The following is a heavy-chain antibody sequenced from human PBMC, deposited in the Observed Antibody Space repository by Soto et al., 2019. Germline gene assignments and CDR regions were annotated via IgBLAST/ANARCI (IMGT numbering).Heavy chain of an antibody. D-gene: IGHD3-22*01. CDR1: GFTFSSYA. Sequence: QVQLVESGGGVVQPGRSLRLSCAASGFTFSSYAMHWVRQAPGKGLEWVAVISYDGSNKYYADSVKGRFTISRDNSKNTLYLQMNSLRAEDTAVYYCARGGGSGLYRYWGQGTLVTASS. CDR3: ARGGGSGLYRY. V-gene: IGHV3-30-3*01. CDR2: ISYDGSNK. J-gene: IGHJ4*02.